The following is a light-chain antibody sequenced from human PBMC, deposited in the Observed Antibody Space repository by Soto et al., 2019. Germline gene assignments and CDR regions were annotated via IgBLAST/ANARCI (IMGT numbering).Light chain of an antibody. V-gene: IGLV1-44*01. Sequence: QSVLTQPPSASVTPGQRVTISCSGSSSNIGSYTVNWYQQLPGTAPKLFIYSNNQRPSGVPDRFSGSKSGTSASLAISGLQSEDEADYYCAAWDHSLNGLYVFGTGTKVTVL. J-gene: IGLJ1*01. CDR3: AAWDHSLNGLYV. CDR1: SSNIGSYT. CDR2: SNN.